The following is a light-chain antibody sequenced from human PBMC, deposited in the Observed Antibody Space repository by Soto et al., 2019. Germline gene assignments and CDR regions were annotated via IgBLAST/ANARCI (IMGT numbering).Light chain of an antibody. CDR3: QQRYNWGVA. CDR2: DTS. V-gene: IGKV3-11*01. CDR1: QSVSSN. Sequence: EIVMTQSPATLSVSPGERVTLSCRASQSVSSNLAWYQQKPGQPPRLLIYDTSNRASGIPARFSGSGSGTDFTLTISSLEPEDVAVYYCQQRYNWGVAFGPGTKVDI. J-gene: IGKJ3*01.